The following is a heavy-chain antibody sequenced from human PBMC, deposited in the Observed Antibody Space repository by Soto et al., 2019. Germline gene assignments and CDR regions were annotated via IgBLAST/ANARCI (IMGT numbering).Heavy chain of an antibody. J-gene: IGHJ6*02. CDR1: GGSISSYY. CDR3: ARDPRVGSSSFYYYYYGMDV. Sequence: PSETLYLTCTVYGGSISSYYWTWVRQPPRKGLEWIGYIYYSGSTNYNPSLESRVTISVDTSKNQFSLKLSSVTAADTAVYYCARDPRVGSSSFYYYYYGMDVWGQGTTVTVS. V-gene: IGHV4-59*01. CDR2: IYYSGST. D-gene: IGHD6-6*01.